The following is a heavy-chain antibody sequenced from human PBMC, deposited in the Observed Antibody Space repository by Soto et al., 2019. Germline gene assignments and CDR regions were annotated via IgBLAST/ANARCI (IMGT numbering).Heavy chain of an antibody. D-gene: IGHD3-16*01. V-gene: IGHV5-51*01. CDR1: GYSFTSYW. Sequence: GESLKISCKGSGYSFTSYWIGWVRQMPGKGLEWVGIIYPGDSDTRYSPSFQGQVTISADKSISTAYLQWSSLKASDTAMYYCARGGMITFGGVQYYFDYWGQGALVTVSS. J-gene: IGHJ4*02. CDR3: ARGGMITFGGVQYYFDY. CDR2: IYPGDSDT.